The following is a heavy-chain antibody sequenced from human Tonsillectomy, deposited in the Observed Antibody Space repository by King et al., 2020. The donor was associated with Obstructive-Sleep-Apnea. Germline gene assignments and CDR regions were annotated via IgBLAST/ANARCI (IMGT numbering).Heavy chain of an antibody. D-gene: IGHD5-12*01. V-gene: IGHV4-59*08. CDR1: GGSISNYY. CDR2: MYYSGIT. CDR3: GRHRCVEDDGGYGYYFDY. J-gene: IGHJ4*02. Sequence: VQLQESGPGLVKPSETLSLTCTVSGGSISNYYWSWIRQPPGKGLEWIGYMYYSGITNFNPSLKSRVTISAHTSKIHFSLRLSSVTAADTAVYYCGRHRCVEDDGGYGYYFDYWGQGTLVTVSS.